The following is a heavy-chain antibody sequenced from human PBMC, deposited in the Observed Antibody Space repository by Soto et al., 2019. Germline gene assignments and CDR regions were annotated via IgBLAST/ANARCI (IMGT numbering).Heavy chain of an antibody. CDR2: INPAGSDR. D-gene: IGHD1-26*01. CDR3: ESARSSVGAPGGFIEF. V-gene: IGHV3-7*03. J-gene: IGHJ4*02. CDR1: GFIFTNYW. Sequence: EVQLVASGGGLVQPGGSLRLSCAASGFIFTNYWINWVRQAPGKGLEWVAIINPAGSDRRYVDSVKGRFTSSRDNDKNSVYLQMNSLRDDDTAVYYCESARSSVGAPGGFIEFWGQGSLVTISS.